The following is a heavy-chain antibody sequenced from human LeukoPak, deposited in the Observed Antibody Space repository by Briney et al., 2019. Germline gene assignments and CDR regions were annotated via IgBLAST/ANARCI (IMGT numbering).Heavy chain of an antibody. CDR1: GFSLSTSGVG. CDR2: IYWNDDK. D-gene: IGHD2-21*01. Sequence: ESGPTLVNPTQTLTLTCTFSGFSLSTSGVGVGWIRQPPGKALEWLALIYWNDDKRYSPSLKSRLTITKDTSKNQVVLTMTNMDPVDTATYYCAHSPYCGGDCYRRGCYFDYWGQGTLVTVSS. V-gene: IGHV2-5*01. CDR3: AHSPYCGGDCYRRGCYFDY. J-gene: IGHJ4*02.